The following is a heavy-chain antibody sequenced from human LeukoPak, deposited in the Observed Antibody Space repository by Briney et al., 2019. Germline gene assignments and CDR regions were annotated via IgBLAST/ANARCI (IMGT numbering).Heavy chain of an antibody. CDR1: GFTFSNAW. Sequence: GGSLRLSCAASGFTFSNAWMSWVRQAPGKGLEWVGRIKSKTDGGTTDYAAPVKGRFTISRDDSKNTLYLQMNSLRAEDTAVYYCAREGAGTTGTDYFDYWGQGTLVTVSS. V-gene: IGHV3-15*05. CDR3: AREGAGTTGTDYFDY. J-gene: IGHJ4*02. D-gene: IGHD1-1*01. CDR2: IKSKTDGGTT.